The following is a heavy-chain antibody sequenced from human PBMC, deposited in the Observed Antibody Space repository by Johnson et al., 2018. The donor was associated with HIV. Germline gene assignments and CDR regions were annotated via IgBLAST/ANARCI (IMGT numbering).Heavy chain of an antibody. V-gene: IGHV3-30*18. Sequence: VQLVESGGGLVQPGRSLRLSCAASGFPFSSYGMHWVRQAPGPGLECVAVISYDGSNKYYADSVKDRFTISRDNSKNTLYLQMSSLRAEDTAVYYCAKCRGLGARGAFDIWGQGTMVTVSS. CDR1: GFPFSSYG. D-gene: IGHD3-16*01. CDR2: ISYDGSNK. J-gene: IGHJ3*02. CDR3: AKCRGLGARGAFDI.